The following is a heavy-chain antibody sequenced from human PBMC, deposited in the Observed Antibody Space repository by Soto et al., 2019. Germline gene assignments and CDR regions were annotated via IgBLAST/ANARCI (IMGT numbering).Heavy chain of an antibody. V-gene: IGHV2-5*02. D-gene: IGHD4-17*01. J-gene: IGHJ4*02. Sequence: QITLKESGPTLVKPTQTLTLTCTFSGFSLSTTGVGVGWFRHPPGKALDWLALIYWDDDKRYSPSLKSRLTITKDTSKNQVVLTMTNMDPIDTATYYCVHATPVTTVGDYWGQGTLVTVSS. CDR1: GFSLSTTGVG. CDR2: IYWDDDK. CDR3: VHATPVTTVGDY.